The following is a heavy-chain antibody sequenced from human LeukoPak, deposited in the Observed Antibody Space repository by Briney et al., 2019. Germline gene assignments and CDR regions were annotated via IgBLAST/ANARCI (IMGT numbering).Heavy chain of an antibody. Sequence: SETLSLTCAVYGGSFSGYYWSWIRQPPGKGLEWIGEINHSGSTNYNPSLKSRVTISVDTSKNQFSLKLSSVTAADTAVYYCARRGMAAAAGTEYWGQGTLVTVSS. V-gene: IGHV4-34*01. CDR2: INHSGST. D-gene: IGHD6-13*01. CDR3: ARRGMAAAAGTEY. CDR1: GGSFSGYY. J-gene: IGHJ4*02.